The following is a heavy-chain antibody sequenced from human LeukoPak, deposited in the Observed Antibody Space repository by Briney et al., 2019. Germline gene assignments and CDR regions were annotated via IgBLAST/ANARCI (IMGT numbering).Heavy chain of an antibody. CDR1: GGTFSSYA. V-gene: IGHV1-69*13. D-gene: IGHD3-10*01. CDR3: ARESGSYPFYYGMDV. J-gene: IGHJ6*02. Sequence: GASVKVSCKASGGTFSSYAISWVRQAPGQGLEWMGGIIPIFGTANYAQKFQGRVTITADESTSTAYMELSSLRSEDTAVYYCARESGSYPFYYGMDVWGQGTRSPSP. CDR2: IIPIFGTA.